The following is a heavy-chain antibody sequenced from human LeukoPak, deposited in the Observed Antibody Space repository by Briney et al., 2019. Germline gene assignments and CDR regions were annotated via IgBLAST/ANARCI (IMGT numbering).Heavy chain of an antibody. J-gene: IGHJ5*02. CDR3: ARDDYGDWFDP. Sequence: SETLSLTCAVSGGSFSAYYWSWIRHPPGKGLEWIGEINHGGSTNYNPSLKSRVTISPDTSKNQFSLKLSSVTAADTAVYYCARDDYGDWFDPWGQGTLVTVSS. V-gene: IGHV4-34*01. CDR2: INHGGST. CDR1: GGSFSAYY. D-gene: IGHD4-17*01.